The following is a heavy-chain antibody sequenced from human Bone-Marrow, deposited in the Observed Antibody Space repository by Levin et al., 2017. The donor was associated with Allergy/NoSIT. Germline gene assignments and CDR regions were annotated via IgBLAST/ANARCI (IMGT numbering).Heavy chain of an antibody. CDR2: IYWDDVK. Sequence: SGPTLVKPTQTLTLTCTVSGFSVSTSGVGVGWIRQPPGKPLEWLAFIYWDDVKRYRPSLKSRVTITKDTSKNQVVLSMTNLDPLDTATYYCGRLGNACFELWGRGTLVTVSS. CDR1: GFSVSTSGVG. J-gene: IGHJ2*01. V-gene: IGHV2-5*02. D-gene: IGHD4-23*01. CDR3: GRLGNACFEL.